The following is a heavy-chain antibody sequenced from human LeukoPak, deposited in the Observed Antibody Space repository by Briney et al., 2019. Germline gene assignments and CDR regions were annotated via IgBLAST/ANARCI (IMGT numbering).Heavy chain of an antibody. CDR3: ANSHSSSWSTLDY. D-gene: IGHD6-13*01. V-gene: IGHV3-30*02. CDR1: GFTFSSYG. CDR2: IRYDGSNK. Sequence: GGSLRLSCAASGFTFSSYGMHWVRQAPGKGLEWVAFIRYDGSNKYYADSVKGRFTISRDNSKNTLYLQMNSLRAEDTAVYYCANSHSSSWSTLDYWGQGTLVTVSS. J-gene: IGHJ4*02.